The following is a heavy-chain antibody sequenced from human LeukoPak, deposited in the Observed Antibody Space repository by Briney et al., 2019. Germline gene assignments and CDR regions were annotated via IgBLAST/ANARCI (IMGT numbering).Heavy chain of an antibody. V-gene: IGHV3-23*01. CDR3: AKCGNSGCHLIDY. CDR1: GFTFSSYA. D-gene: IGHD5-12*01. J-gene: IGHJ4*02. CDR2: VSGRTGGT. Sequence: GGSLRLSCAASGFTFSSYAMSWVRQAPGKGLEWVSAVSGRTGGTYYAGSVKGRFTISRDDSKSTLYLQMDSLRAEDTAVYYCAKCGNSGCHLIDYWGQGTLVTVSS.